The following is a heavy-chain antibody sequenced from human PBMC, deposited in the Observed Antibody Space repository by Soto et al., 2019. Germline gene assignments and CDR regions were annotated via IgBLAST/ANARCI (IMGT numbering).Heavy chain of an antibody. Sequence: ASVKVSCKASGYTFTSYAMHWVRQAPGQRLEWMGWINAGNGKTKYSQKFQGRVTMTEDTSTDTAYMELSSLRSEDTAVYYCATRRPSAFGVVRVYYYGMDVWGQGTTVTVSS. D-gene: IGHD3-3*01. CDR1: GYTFTSYA. V-gene: IGHV1-3*01. CDR3: ATRRPSAFGVVRVYYYGMDV. CDR2: INAGNGKT. J-gene: IGHJ6*02.